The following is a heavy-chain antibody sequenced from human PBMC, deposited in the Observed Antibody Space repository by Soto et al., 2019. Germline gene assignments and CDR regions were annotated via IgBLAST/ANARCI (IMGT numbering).Heavy chain of an antibody. CDR3: ARGYLYCSGGSCYFFTFDI. D-gene: IGHD2-15*01. CDR2: MNPNSGNT. V-gene: IGHV1-8*01. J-gene: IGHJ3*02. Sequence: ASVKVSCKASGYTFTSYDINLVRQATGQGLEWMGWMNPNSGNTGYAQKFQGRVTMTRNTSISTAYMELSSLRSEDTAVYYCARGYLYCSGGSCYFFTFDIWGQGTMVTVSS. CDR1: GYTFTSYD.